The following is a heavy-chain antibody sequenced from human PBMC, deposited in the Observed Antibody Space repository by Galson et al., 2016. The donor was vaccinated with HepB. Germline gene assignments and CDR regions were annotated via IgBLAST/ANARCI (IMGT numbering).Heavy chain of an antibody. CDR2: LYPADGT. CDR3: ARGTKWYDVSGYFDL. CDR1: DIRVSDHF. Sequence: SLRLSCAVSDIRVSDHFMIWVRQAPGKGLEWVSVLYPADGTFYDDSVKGRFFVSRDNSKNTFFLQMNSLRAEDTATYRCARGTKWYDVSGYFDLWGRGALVTVSS. D-gene: IGHD3-22*01. J-gene: IGHJ2*01. V-gene: IGHV3-53*01.